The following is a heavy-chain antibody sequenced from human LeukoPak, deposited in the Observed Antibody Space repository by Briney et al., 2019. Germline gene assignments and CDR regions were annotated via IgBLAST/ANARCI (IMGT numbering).Heavy chain of an antibody. J-gene: IGHJ4*02. D-gene: IGHD3-3*01. CDR1: GYTFTGYY. CDR3: ARETGDFEYYDFWSGYFY. CDR2: INPNSGGT. V-gene: IGHV1-2*02. Sequence: GASVKVSCKASGYTFTGYYMHWVRQAPGQGLEWMGWINPNSGGTNYAQKFQGRVTMTRDTSISTAYMELSRLRSDDTAVYYCARETGDFEYYDFWSGYFYWGQGTLVTVSS.